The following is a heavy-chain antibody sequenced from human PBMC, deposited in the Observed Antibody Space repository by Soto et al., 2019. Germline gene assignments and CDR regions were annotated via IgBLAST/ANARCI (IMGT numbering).Heavy chain of an antibody. V-gene: IGHV4-34*01. D-gene: IGHD3-3*01. Sequence: PSETLSLTCAVYGGSFSGYYWSWIRQPPGKGLEWIGEINHSGSTNYNPSLKSRVTISVDTSKNQFSLKLSSVTAADTAVYYCARGQGTIFGVVIRYAMDVWGQGTTVTVSS. CDR2: INHSGST. CDR3: ARGQGTIFGVVIRYAMDV. CDR1: GGSFSGYY. J-gene: IGHJ6*02.